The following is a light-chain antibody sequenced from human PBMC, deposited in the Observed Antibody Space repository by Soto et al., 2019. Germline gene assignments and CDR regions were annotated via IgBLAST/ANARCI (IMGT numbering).Light chain of an antibody. CDR3: ASYPNGNPVV. V-gene: IGLV2-14*03. CDR2: DVT. CDR1: SSDVGGYNF. Sequence: QSVLTQPASVSGSPGQSITIFCTGTSSDVGGYNFVSWYQQRPGKPPKLMIYDVTNRPSGVSNRFSGSKSVSTASLTISGLQAEAAGDYYFASYPNGNPVVFGGGTKLTVL. J-gene: IGLJ3*02.